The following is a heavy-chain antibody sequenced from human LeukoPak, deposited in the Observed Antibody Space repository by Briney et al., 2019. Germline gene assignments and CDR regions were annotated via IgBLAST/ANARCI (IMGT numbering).Heavy chain of an antibody. D-gene: IGHD6-6*01. CDR1: GGSFSSGSYY. V-gene: IGHV4-30-4*01. Sequence: PSETLSLTCTVSGGSFSSGSYYWSWIRQPPGKGLEWIGYIYYSGSTYYNPSLKSRVTISVDTSKNQFSLKLSSVTAADTAVYYCARALVARSFYYYYGMDVWGQGTTVTVSS. CDR2: IYYSGST. J-gene: IGHJ6*02. CDR3: ARALVARSFYYYYGMDV.